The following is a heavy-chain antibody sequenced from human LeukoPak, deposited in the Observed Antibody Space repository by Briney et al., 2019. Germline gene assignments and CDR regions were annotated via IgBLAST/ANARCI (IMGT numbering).Heavy chain of an antibody. CDR2: MNPKSGSA. D-gene: IGHD1-1*01. CDR3: ARADYEGNNWRDDAFDI. J-gene: IGHJ3*02. CDR1: GYTFTSFD. V-gene: IGHV1-8*03. Sequence: ASVKVSCKASGYTFTSFDIHWVRQATGQRLEWMGWMNPKSGSAGYARNFQGRVTFTRDTSISTAYMELSSLTSEDTAVYYCARADYEGNNWRDDAFDIWGQGTMVTVSS.